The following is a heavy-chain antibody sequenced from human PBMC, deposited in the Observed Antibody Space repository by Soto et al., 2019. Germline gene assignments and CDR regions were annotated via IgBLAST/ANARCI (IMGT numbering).Heavy chain of an antibody. CDR1: GFTFSSYA. CDR3: ASRLYYYDSSGYYVGWFDP. V-gene: IGHV3-23*01. CDR2: ISGSGGST. J-gene: IGHJ5*02. Sequence: PGGSLRLSCAASGFTFSSYAMSWVRQAPGKGLEWVSAISGSGGSTYYADSVKGRFTISRDNSKNTLYLQMNSLRAEDTAVYYCASRLYYYDSSGYYVGWFDPWGQGTLVTVSS. D-gene: IGHD3-22*01.